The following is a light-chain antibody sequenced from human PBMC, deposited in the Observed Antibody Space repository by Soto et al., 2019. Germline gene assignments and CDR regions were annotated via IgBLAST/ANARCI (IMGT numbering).Light chain of an antibody. CDR2: EVS. CDR3: SSYTSSSTLDV. V-gene: IGLV2-14*01. CDR1: SSDVGGYNY. Sequence: LTQPASVSGSPGQSITISCTGTSSDVGGYNYVSWYQQHPGKAPKLMIYEVSNRPSGVSNRFSGSKSGNTASLTISGLQAEDEADYYCSSYTSSSTLDVFGTGTKVTAL. J-gene: IGLJ1*01.